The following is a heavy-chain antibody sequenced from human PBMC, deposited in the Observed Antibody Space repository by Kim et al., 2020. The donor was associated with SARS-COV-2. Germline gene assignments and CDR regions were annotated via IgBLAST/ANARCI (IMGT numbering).Heavy chain of an antibody. D-gene: IGHD1-26*01. Sequence: STHYHPSLKSRVTISVDTSKNQFSLKLSSVTAADTAVYYCARFRGYYFDYWGQGTLVTVSS. CDR2: ST. V-gene: IGHV4-59*01. J-gene: IGHJ4*02. CDR3: ARFRGYYFDY.